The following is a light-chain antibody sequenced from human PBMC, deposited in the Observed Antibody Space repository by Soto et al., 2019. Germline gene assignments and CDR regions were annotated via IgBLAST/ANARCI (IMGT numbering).Light chain of an antibody. Sequence: EIVLTQSPATLSLSPGERATLSCRASQSVSSYLAWYQQKPGQAPRLLIYDASNRATGIPARFSGSGSGTDFTLTISSLEPEDFAVYYCQQRSNWPPITVGQGTR. CDR3: QQRSNWPPIT. V-gene: IGKV3-11*01. CDR2: DAS. J-gene: IGKJ5*01. CDR1: QSVSSY.